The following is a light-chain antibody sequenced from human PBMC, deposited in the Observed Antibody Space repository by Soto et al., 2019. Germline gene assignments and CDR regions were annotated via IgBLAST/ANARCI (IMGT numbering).Light chain of an antibody. CDR1: QSISSW. CDR2: DVS. CDR3: QQYTNTNNPWM. V-gene: IGKV1-5*01. J-gene: IGKJ1*01. Sequence: DIQMTQSPSTLSASVGDRVTITCRASQSISSWLAWYQQKPGKAPKLLIYDVSSLESGVPSRFSGSGSGTEFTLIISGLQPDDSATYYCQQYTNTNNPWMFGQGTKVDI.